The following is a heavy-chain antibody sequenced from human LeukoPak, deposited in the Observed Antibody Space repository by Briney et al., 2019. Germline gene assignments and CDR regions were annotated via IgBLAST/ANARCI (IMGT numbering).Heavy chain of an antibody. J-gene: IGHJ5*02. CDR2: ISPSGRSI. Sequence: GGSLRLSCAASGFTFSDYNMNWVRETPGRGLEWVSYISPSGRSISYADSVKGRFTISRDNAKNTLYLQMNSLRADDTAVYYCAKKSMAAGGQNWFDPWGQGTLVTVSS. CDR3: AKKSMAAGGQNWFDP. CDR1: GFTFSDYN. D-gene: IGHD6-13*01. V-gene: IGHV3-21*04.